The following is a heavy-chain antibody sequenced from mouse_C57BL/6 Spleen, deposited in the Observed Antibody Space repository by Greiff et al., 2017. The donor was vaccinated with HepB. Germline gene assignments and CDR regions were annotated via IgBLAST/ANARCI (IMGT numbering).Heavy chain of an antibody. CDR1: GFNIKNTY. J-gene: IGHJ4*01. CDR3: AGSANGDDPYAMDY. V-gene: IGHV14-3*01. D-gene: IGHD4-1*01. Sequence: EVQLQQSVAELVRPGASVKLSCTASGFNIKNTYMHWVKQRPEQGLEWIGRIDPANGNTKYDPKFQGKATITADTSSNTAYLQLSSLTSADTAIYYCAGSANGDDPYAMDYWGQGTSVTVSS. CDR2: IDPANGNT.